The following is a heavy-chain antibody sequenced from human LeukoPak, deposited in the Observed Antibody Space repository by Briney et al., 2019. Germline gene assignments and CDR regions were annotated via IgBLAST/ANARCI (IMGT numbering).Heavy chain of an antibody. CDR2: INHSGST. V-gene: IGHV4-39*07. D-gene: IGHD2-2*01. CDR3: ARGMGYCSSTSCRRKPRFDP. J-gene: IGHJ5*02. Sequence: SETLSLTCTVSGGSISSGSYYWSWIRQPPGKGLEWIGEINHSGSTNYNPSLKSRVTISVDTSKNQFSLKLSSVTAANTAVYYCARGMGYCSSTSCRRKPRFDPWGQGTLVTVSS. CDR1: GGSISSGSYY.